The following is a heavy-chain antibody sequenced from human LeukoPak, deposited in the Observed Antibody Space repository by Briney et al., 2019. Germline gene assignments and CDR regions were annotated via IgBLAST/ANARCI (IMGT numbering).Heavy chain of an antibody. V-gene: IGHV3-21*01. J-gene: IGHJ4*02. CDR1: GFTFSSYS. Sequence: PGGSLRLSCAASGFTFSSYSMNWVRQAPGKGLEWVSSISSSSSYIYYADSVKGRFTISRDNAKNSLYLQMNSLRAEDTAVYYCARALLDYYDISGSNYYFDYWGQGTLVTVSS. D-gene: IGHD3-22*01. CDR2: ISSSSSYI. CDR3: ARALLDYYDISGSNYYFDY.